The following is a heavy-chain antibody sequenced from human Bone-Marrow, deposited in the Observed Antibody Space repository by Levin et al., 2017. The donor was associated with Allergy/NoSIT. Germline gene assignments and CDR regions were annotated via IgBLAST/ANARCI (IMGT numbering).Heavy chain of an antibody. CDR3: ARFGTY. V-gene: IGHV3-23*01. J-gene: IGHJ4*02. D-gene: IGHD1-7*01. CDR2: ITGGGHRA. CDR1: GFSFSSNA. Sequence: GGSLRLSCAASGFSFSSNAMSWVRQAPGKGLEWVSSITGGGHRAFYADSVKGRFAFSRDNSKNTLYLQMNTLRAEDTAVYYCARFGTYWGQGILVTVSS.